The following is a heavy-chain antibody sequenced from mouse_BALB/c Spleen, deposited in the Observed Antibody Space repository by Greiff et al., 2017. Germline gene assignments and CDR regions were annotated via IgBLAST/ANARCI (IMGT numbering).Heavy chain of an antibody. J-gene: IGHJ4*01. V-gene: IGHV5-17*02. CDR2: ISSGSSTI. CDR3: ARRTDYAMDY. CDR1: GFTFSSFG. Sequence: EVQLVESGGGLVQPGGSRKLSCAASGFTFSSFGMHWVRQAPEKGLEWVAYISSGSSTIYYADTVKGRFTISRDNPKNTLFLQMTSLRSEDTAMYYCARRTDYAMDYGGQGTSVTVSS.